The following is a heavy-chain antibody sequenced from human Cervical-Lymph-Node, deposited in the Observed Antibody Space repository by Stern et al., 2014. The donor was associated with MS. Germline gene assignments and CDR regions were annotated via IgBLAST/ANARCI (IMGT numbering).Heavy chain of an antibody. Sequence: VQLVQSGGGVVQPGRSLRLACATSGFPFSYYGMARVPQAPGKGLEGGAPLWYEENKTYYTDSVKGRFTISRDTSKNTLYLQMDNLRAEDTAVYYCARDSRDYLNYYGLDVWGQGTTVTVS. CDR1: GFPFSYYG. D-gene: IGHD4-17*01. CDR2: LWYEENKT. J-gene: IGHJ6*02. V-gene: IGHV3-33*01. CDR3: ARDSRDYLNYYGLDV.